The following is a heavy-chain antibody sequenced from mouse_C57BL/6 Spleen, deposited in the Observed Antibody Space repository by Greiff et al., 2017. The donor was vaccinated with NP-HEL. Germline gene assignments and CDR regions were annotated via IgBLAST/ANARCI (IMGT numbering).Heavy chain of an antibody. J-gene: IGHJ3*01. D-gene: IGHD2-1*01. CDR3: ARMRGNFAY. CDR1: GYAFTNYL. Sequence: QVQLQQSGAELVRPWTSVKVSCKASGYAFTNYLIEWVKQRPGQGLEWIGVINPGSGGTNYNEKFKGKATLTADKSSSTAYMQLSSLTSEDSAVYFCARMRGNFAYWGQGTLVTVSA. CDR2: INPGSGGT. V-gene: IGHV1-54*01.